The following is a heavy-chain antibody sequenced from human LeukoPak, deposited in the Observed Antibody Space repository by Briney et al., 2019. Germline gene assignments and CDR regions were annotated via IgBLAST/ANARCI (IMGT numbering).Heavy chain of an antibody. CDR2: INHSGST. V-gene: IGHV4-34*01. D-gene: IGHD6-19*01. CDR3: AKEVSGLLDP. Sequence: SETLSLTCAVYVGSFSGYYWSWIRQPPGKGLEWMGEINHSGSTNYNPSLKSRVAISVDTSKNQFSLILSSVTAADTATYYCAKEVSGLLDPWGGGALVTVSS. J-gene: IGHJ5*02. CDR1: VGSFSGYY.